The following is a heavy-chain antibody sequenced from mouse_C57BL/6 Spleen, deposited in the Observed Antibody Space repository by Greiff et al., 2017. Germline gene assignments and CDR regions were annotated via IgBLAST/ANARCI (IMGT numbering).Heavy chain of an antibody. Sequence: VQLQQSGTVLARPGASVKMSCKTSGYTFTSYWMHWVKQRPGQGLEWIGAIYPGNSDTSYNQKFQGKAKLTAVTSASTAYMELSSLTNEDSAVYYCTISITTDYYAMDYWGQGTSVTVSS. CDR2: IYPGNSDT. CDR3: TISITTDYYAMDY. CDR1: GYTFTSYW. J-gene: IGHJ4*01. D-gene: IGHD1-1*01. V-gene: IGHV1-5*01.